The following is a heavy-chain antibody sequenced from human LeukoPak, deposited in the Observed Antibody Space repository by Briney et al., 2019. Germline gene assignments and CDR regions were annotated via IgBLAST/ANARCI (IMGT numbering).Heavy chain of an antibody. D-gene: IGHD2-2*01. J-gene: IGHJ4*02. CDR3: ARAGASIVVVPAALDY. V-gene: IGHV3-30-3*01. CDR1: GFTFSSYA. Sequence: GRSLRLSCAASGFTFSSYAMHWVRQAPGKGLEWVAVISYDGSNKYYADSVKGRFTISRDSSKNTLYLQMNSLRAEDTAVYYCARAGASIVVVPAALDYWGQGTLVTVSS. CDR2: ISYDGSNK.